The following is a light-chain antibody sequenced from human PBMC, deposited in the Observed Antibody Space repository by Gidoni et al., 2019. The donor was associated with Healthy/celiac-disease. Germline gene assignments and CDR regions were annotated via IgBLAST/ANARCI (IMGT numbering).Light chain of an antibody. CDR3: QQRSN. J-gene: IGKJ5*01. Sequence: EIVLTQSPATLSLSPGERATLSCRASQSVNSYLAWYQQKPGQAPRLLIYDASNRATGIPARFSGSGSGTDFTLTISSLEPEDFAVYYCQQRSNFGQGTRLEIK. CDR2: DAS. CDR1: QSVNSY. V-gene: IGKV3-11*01.